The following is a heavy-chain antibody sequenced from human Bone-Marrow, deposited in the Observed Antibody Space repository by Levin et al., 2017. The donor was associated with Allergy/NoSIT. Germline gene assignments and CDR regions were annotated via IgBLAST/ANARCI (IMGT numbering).Heavy chain of an antibody. CDR2: LSSSSAHT. V-gene: IGHV3-23*01. CDR3: ARGPIDYHDSSSYSFNWYFDL. Sequence: GESLKISCSASGFTFISSAMSWVRQAPGKGLDWVSSLSSSSAHTFYADSVQGRFTISRDNSKKTLFLQMISLRADDTAVYYCARGPIDYHDSSSYSFNWYFDLWGRGTLVTVAS. CDR1: GFTFISSA. J-gene: IGHJ2*01. D-gene: IGHD3-22*01.